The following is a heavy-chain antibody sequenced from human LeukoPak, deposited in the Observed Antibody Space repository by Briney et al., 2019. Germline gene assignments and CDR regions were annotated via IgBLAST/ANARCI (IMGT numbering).Heavy chain of an antibody. CDR1: GGSISGYY. CDR2: IYYNGRT. Sequence: SETLSLTCAVSGGSISGYYWSWIRQSPGRGLEYIGHIYYNGRTDYNPSLKSRVTISVDTSRNQFSLRSNSVTAADTAVYFCARWYCSRGTCYYLDYWGQGTLVTVSS. CDR3: ARWYCSRGTCYYLDY. J-gene: IGHJ4*02. V-gene: IGHV4-59*01. D-gene: IGHD2-2*01.